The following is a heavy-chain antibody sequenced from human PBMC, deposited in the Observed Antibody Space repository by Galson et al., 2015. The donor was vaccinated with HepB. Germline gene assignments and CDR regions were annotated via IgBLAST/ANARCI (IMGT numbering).Heavy chain of an antibody. CDR1: GFTFSTYG. CDR2: ISYDGSNK. D-gene: IGHD3-22*01. J-gene: IGHJ6*02. Sequence: SLRLSCAASGFTFSTYGIHWVRQAPGKGLEWVAVISYDGSNKYYADSVKGRFTISRDNSKNTLYLQMNSLRAEDTAVYYCAKVLAGSSVNYYYGLDVWGQGTTVTVSS. V-gene: IGHV3-30*18. CDR3: AKVLAGSSVNYYYGLDV.